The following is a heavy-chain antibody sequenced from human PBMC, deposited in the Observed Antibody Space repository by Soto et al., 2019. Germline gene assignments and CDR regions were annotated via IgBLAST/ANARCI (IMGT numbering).Heavy chain of an antibody. Sequence: RGSLILSCAASGLTFSNTWMHWVRQAPGKGLVWVSRIDNNGISTTYAGSVKCRFTISRDNAKNTLYLQMNSLRAEDTAVYYCAREEGGYSYGLYLYYGMDVWGQGTTVTVSS. CDR2: IDNNGIST. CDR1: GLTFSNTW. J-gene: IGHJ6*02. CDR3: AREEGGYSYGLYLYYGMDV. D-gene: IGHD5-18*01. V-gene: IGHV3-74*01.